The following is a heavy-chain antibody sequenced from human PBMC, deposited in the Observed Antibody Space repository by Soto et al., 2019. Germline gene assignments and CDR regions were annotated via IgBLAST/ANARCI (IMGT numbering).Heavy chain of an antibody. CDR3: ASHYDSSGYYYRGLDY. J-gene: IGHJ4*02. D-gene: IGHD3-22*01. V-gene: IGHV1-69*13. CDR1: GGTVNSYA. Sequence: SVKVSCKASGGTVNSYAISWVRQDPGQGLEWMGGIIPIFGTADYAQKFQGRVTITADESTSTAYMELSSLRSEDTAVYYCASHYDSSGYYYRGLDYCGQGTLVTVS. CDR2: IIPIFGTA.